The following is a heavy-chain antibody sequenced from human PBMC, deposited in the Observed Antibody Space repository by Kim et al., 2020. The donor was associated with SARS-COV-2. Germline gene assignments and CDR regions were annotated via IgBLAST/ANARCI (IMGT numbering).Heavy chain of an antibody. Sequence: GGSLRLSCAASGFTFSNAWMSWVRQAPGKGLEWVGRIKSKTDGGKTDYAAPVKGRFTISRDDSKNTLYLQMNSLKTEDTAVYYCTTGPPLLWFGESPGYWGQGTLVTVSS. CDR1: GFTFSNAW. D-gene: IGHD3-10*01. J-gene: IGHJ4*02. V-gene: IGHV3-15*01. CDR2: IKSKTDGGKT. CDR3: TTGPPLLWFGESPGY.